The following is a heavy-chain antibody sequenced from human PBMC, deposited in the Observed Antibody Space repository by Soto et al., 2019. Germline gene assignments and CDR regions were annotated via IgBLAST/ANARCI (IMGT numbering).Heavy chain of an antibody. CDR1: GYTFTSYA. CDR3: VRQLVRDGYDY. Sequence: GASVKVSCKASGYTFTSYAMHWVRQAPGQRLEWMGWINAGNGNTKYSQKFQGRVTITRDTSASTAYMELSSLRSEDTAVYYCVRQLVRDGYDYWGQGTLVTVSS. D-gene: IGHD5-12*01. J-gene: IGHJ4*02. V-gene: IGHV1-3*01. CDR2: INAGNGNT.